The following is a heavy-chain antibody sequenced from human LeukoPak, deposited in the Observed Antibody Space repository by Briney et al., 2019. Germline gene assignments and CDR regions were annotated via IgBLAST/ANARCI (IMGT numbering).Heavy chain of an antibody. CDR3: ARTPLYYDFWSGYYGLMNLDKRNWFDP. J-gene: IGHJ5*02. V-gene: IGHV4-4*07. CDR1: GGSISSYY. D-gene: IGHD3-3*01. Sequence: PSKTLSLTCTVSGGSISSYYWSWIRQPAGKGLEWIGRIYTSGSTNYNPSPKSRVTMSVDTSKNQFSLKLSSVTAADTAVYYCARTPLYYDFWSGYYGLMNLDKRNWFDPWGQGTLVTVSS. CDR2: IYTSGST.